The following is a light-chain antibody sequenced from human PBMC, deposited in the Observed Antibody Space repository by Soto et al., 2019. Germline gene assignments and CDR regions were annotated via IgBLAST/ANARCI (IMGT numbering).Light chain of an antibody. CDR1: QSMSTY. CDR2: DVS. Sequence: EIVLTQSPATLSLSPGEIATLSCRASQSMSTYLAWYQQKPGQAPRLLIYDVSKRAAGVPARFSGSGSGTDFTLTISSLEPEDFAVYYCQQRSNWPPGLTFGGGTKVEI. V-gene: IGKV3-11*01. CDR3: QQRSNWPPGLT. J-gene: IGKJ4*01.